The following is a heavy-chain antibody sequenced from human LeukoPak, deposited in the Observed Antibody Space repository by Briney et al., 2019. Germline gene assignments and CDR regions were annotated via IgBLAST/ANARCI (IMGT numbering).Heavy chain of an antibody. J-gene: IGHJ4*02. CDR3: AKDPIRIGAAIQISAYYFDH. V-gene: IGHV3-30*02. CDR2: IRYDGSNK. CDR1: GFTFSSYG. D-gene: IGHD6-13*01. Sequence: PGGSLRLSCAASGFTFSSYGMHWVRQAPGKGLEWVAFIRYDGSNKYYADSVKGRFTISRDNSKNTLYLQMNSPRAEDTAVYYCAKDPIRIGAAIQISAYYFDHWGQGTLVTVSS.